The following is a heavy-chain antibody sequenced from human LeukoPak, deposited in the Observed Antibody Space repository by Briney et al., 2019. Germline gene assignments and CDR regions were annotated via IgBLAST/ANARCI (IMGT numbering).Heavy chain of an antibody. J-gene: IGHJ4*02. D-gene: IGHD2/OR15-2a*01. CDR2: INSDGDST. Sequence: PGGSLRLSCSASGFTFSSYAMHWVRQAAGEGLEYVSAINSDGDSTYYADSVEGRFTISRDNSKNTLYLQMSSLRPEDSAVYYCVKTPYSSTWYVGDYWGQGTLVTVSS. CDR3: VKTPYSSTWYVGDY. V-gene: IGHV3-64D*06. CDR1: GFTFSSYA.